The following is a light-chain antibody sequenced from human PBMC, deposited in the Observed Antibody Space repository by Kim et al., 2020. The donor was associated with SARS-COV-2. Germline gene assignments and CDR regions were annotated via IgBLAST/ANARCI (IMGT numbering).Light chain of an antibody. Sequence: VGTRLVWYQQKAGQAPRLLIYAASAGATGVPARFSGSGSGTEFTLTISSPQPEDSAVYYCQQHNNWPYTLGQGTKLEI. V-gene: IGKV3-15*01. CDR1: VGTR. CDR2: AAS. J-gene: IGKJ2*01. CDR3: QQHNNWPYT.